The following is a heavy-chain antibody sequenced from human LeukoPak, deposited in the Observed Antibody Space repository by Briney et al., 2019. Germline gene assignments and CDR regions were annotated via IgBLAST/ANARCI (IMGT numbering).Heavy chain of an antibody. J-gene: IGHJ4*02. CDR1: GFTVSSNF. V-gene: IGHV3-53*01. D-gene: IGHD3-22*01. Sequence: PGGSLRLSCAASGFTVSSNFMGWVRQAPGKGLEWVSVIYSGGSTYYADSVKGRFTISRDNSKNTLYLQMNSLRAEDTAVYYCARGSAYYYDSSGYEVRYFDYWGQGTLVTVSS. CDR3: ARGSAYYYDSSGYEVRYFDY. CDR2: IYSGGST.